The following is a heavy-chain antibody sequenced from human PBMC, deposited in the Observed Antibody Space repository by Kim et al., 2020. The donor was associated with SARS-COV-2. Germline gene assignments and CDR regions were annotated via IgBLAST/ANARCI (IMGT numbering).Heavy chain of an antibody. J-gene: IGHJ3*02. V-gene: IGHV5-51*01. D-gene: IGHD2-15*01. CDR3: ARTGRKSVVDAFDI. Sequence: PSFQGQVTISADKSISTAYLQWSSLKASDTAMYYCARTGRKSVVDAFDIWGQGTMVTVSS.